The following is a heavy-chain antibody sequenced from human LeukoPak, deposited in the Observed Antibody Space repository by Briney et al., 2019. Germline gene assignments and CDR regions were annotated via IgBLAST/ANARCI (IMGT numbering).Heavy chain of an antibody. CDR3: ASGGYKTHFDY. Sequence: SETLSLACTVSGGSISSGDYYWSWIRQPPGKGLEWIGYIYYSGSTYYNPSLKSRVTISVDTSKNQFSLKLSSVTAADTAVYYCASGGYKTHFDYWGQGTLVTVSS. CDR1: GGSISSGDYY. J-gene: IGHJ4*02. V-gene: IGHV4-30-4*08. D-gene: IGHD5-24*01. CDR2: IYYSGST.